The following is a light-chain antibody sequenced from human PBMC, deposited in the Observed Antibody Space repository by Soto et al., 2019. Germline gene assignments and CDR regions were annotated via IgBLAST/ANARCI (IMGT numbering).Light chain of an antibody. CDR2: AAS. V-gene: IGKV1-39*01. CDR3: QQSYGTPLT. CDR1: QSISSY. J-gene: IGKJ4*01. Sequence: DIEMTQSPSSLSASVGDRVTITCRASQSISSYLNWYQQKPGKVPKLLIYAASSLQSGVPPRFSGSGSRTDFTLTISSLQPEDFATYYCQQSYGTPLTFGGGTKVEIK.